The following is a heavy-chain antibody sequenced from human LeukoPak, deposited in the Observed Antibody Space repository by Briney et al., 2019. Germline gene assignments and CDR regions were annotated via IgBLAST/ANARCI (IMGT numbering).Heavy chain of an antibody. V-gene: IGHV3-74*01. Sequence: GGSLRLSCEASGFTFGNHRMHWVRQAPGKGLVWVSRIDFDGSITNYADSVKGRFTISRDNAQNRLYLQMNSLRAEDTAVYYCARDHCSSTSCPSIYYYGMDVWGQGTTVTVSS. CDR1: GFTFGNHR. J-gene: IGHJ6*02. D-gene: IGHD2-2*01. CDR2: IDFDGSIT. CDR3: ARDHCSSTSCPSIYYYGMDV.